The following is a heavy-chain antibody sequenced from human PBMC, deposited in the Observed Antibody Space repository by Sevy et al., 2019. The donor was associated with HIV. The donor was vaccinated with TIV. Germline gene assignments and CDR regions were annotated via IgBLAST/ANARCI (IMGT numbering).Heavy chain of an antibody. V-gene: IGHV3-23*01. CDR2: ISDGGGTT. D-gene: IGHD3-10*01. Sequence: GGSLRLSCAASGFTFRNYVMNWVRQPPGKGLEWVSVISDGGGTTYYADSVKGRFTISRDDSKSTLYVQMNSLRVEDTAVYFCAKRVAGALAALDIWGQGTMVTVSS. CDR3: AKRVAGALAALDI. CDR1: GFTFRNYV. J-gene: IGHJ3*02.